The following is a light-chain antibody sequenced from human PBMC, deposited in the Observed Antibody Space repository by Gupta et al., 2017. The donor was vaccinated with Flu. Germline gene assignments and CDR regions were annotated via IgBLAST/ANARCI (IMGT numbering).Light chain of an antibody. CDR2: DVT. Sequence: QSAPTQPRSVSGSPGQSVTISCTGTSNDVGGYNRVSWYEQRPGKAPKLILYDVTERPSGVPDRFSGSKSGNTASLTISGRQADDEADYYCSSHSGRGTWVFGTGTTVTVL. V-gene: IGLV2-11*01. CDR1: SNDVGGYNR. CDR3: SSHSGRGTWV. J-gene: IGLJ1*01.